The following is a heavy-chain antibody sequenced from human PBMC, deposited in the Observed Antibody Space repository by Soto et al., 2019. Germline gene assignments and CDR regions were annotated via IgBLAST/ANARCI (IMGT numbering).Heavy chain of an antibody. CDR2: INHSGST. Sequence: HVQLQQWGAGLLKPSATLSLTCAVYGGSFSGYYWGWVRQPPGKGLEWIGEINHSGSTNYNPSRKSLVTRSVDTSKNQFSLKLSSVTDADTAVYYCARKEVVVAGGMDVWGQGTTVTVSS. D-gene: IGHD2-15*01. CDR3: ARKEVVVAGGMDV. V-gene: IGHV4-34*01. CDR1: GGSFSGYY. J-gene: IGHJ6*02.